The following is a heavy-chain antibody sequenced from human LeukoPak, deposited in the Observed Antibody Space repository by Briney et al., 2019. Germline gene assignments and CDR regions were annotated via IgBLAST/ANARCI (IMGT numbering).Heavy chain of an antibody. D-gene: IGHD1-26*01. CDR1: GYTFTNYY. Sequence: ASVKVSCKASGYTFTNYYIHWVRQAPGHGLEWMGIINPGGAPTDYAQKFQGRVIMTRDTSTSIVYMELSSLRSEDTAVYYCAREKSGTYFFDYWGQGTLVTVSS. CDR2: INPGGAPT. CDR3: AREKSGTYFFDY. J-gene: IGHJ4*02. V-gene: IGHV1-46*01.